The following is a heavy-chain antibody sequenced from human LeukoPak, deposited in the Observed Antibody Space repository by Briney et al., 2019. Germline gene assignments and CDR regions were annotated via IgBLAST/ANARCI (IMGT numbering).Heavy chain of an antibody. J-gene: IGHJ6*03. CDR3: AKMTPVGVYFDWLNYYYMDV. V-gene: IGHV3-23*01. Sequence: GGSLRLSCAASGFTFSSYAMSWVRQAPGKGLEGVSVISGSGGSTYYADSVKGRFTISRDNSKNTLYLQMNSLRAEDTAVYYCAKMTPVGVYFDWLNYYYMDVWGKGTTVTVSS. D-gene: IGHD3-9*01. CDR2: ISGSGGST. CDR1: GFTFSSYA.